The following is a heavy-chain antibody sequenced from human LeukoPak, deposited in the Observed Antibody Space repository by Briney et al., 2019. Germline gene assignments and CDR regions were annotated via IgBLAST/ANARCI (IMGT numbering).Heavy chain of an antibody. Sequence: GGSLRLSCAASGFTFSSYWMHWVRQAPGKGLVWVSRINSDGSSTSYADSVKGRFTISRDNAKNSLYLQMNSLRAEDTAVYYCARDQGSTLYYYGMDVWGQGTTVTVSS. D-gene: IGHD2-2*01. J-gene: IGHJ6*02. CDR3: ARDQGSTLYYYGMDV. CDR2: INSDGSST. V-gene: IGHV3-74*01. CDR1: GFTFSSYW.